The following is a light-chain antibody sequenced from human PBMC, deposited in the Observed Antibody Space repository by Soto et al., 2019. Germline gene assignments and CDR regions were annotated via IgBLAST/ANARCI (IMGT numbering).Light chain of an antibody. CDR1: RSGSSSF. J-gene: IGKJ4*01. CDR3: CQHYNWSIT. CDR2: GAT. V-gene: IGKV3D-7*01. Sequence: IVCTPLPRTLSLSPGERATLSCRGRRSGSSSFLAWYQQPRGQPPRLLICGATSRASSIHARFSGSGSGTFITTTSSLLSQDYSVYYYCQHYNWSITFGRGTKVDI.